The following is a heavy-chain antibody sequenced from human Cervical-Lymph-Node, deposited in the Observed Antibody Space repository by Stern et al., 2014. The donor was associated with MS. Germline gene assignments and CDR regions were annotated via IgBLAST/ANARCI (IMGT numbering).Heavy chain of an antibody. V-gene: IGHV5-51*03. CDR3: ARDPYRDSSGFLPYFDY. D-gene: IGHD3-22*01. Sequence: QLVQSGAEVKAPGASLKISCKGSGYRFTSYWIGWVRQMPGKGLEWMGTIYPGDSDTRYSPSFQGQVTISADKSISTAFLQWSSLKASDTAMYYCARDPYRDSSGFLPYFDYWGQGTLVTASS. CDR1: GYRFTSYW. J-gene: IGHJ4*02. CDR2: IYPGDSDT.